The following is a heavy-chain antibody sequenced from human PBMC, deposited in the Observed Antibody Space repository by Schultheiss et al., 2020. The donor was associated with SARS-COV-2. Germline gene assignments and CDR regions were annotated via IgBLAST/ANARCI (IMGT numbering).Heavy chain of an antibody. V-gene: IGHV3-23*01. D-gene: IGHD1-7*01. Sequence: GESLKISCAASGFTFSSYAMSWVRQAPGKGLEWVSYISSSGSTIYYADSVKGRFTISRDNSKNTLYLQMNSLRAEDTAVYYCAKDLGYNWNLAAFDIWGQGTMVTVSS. CDR3: AKDLGYNWNLAAFDI. J-gene: IGHJ3*02. CDR1: GFTFSSYA. CDR2: ISSSGSTI.